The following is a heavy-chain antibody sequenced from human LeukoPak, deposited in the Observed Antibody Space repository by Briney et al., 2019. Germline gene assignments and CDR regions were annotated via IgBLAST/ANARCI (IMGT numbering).Heavy chain of an antibody. J-gene: IGHJ3*01. D-gene: IGHD4-23*01. CDR2: ISAYNGNT. Sequence: ASVKVSCKASGYTFTSYGISWVRQAPGQGLEWMGWISAYNGNTNYAQKLQGRVTMTTDTSTSTAYMELRSLRSEDTAVYYCAAEIYGGNSNCCTFDFWGPGTPVTVSS. CDR1: GYTFTSYG. V-gene: IGHV1-18*01. CDR3: AAEIYGGNSNCCTFDF.